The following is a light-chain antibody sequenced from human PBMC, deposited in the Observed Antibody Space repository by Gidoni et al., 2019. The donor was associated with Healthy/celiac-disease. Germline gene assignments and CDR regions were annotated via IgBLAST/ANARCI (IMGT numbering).Light chain of an antibody. CDR3: QVWDSSSDHSRV. Sequence: SYVLTPPPSVSVAPGKTARITCGGNNIGSKSVHWYQQKPGQAPVLVIYYDSDRPSGIPERFSGSNSGNTATLTISRVEAGDEADYYCQVWDSSSDHSRVFGGGTKLTVL. J-gene: IGLJ3*02. CDR1: NIGSKS. V-gene: IGLV3-21*04. CDR2: YDS.